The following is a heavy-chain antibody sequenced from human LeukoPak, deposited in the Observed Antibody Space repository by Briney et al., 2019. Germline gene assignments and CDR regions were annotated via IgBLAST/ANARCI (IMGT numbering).Heavy chain of an antibody. Sequence: PGGSLRLSCAASGFTFSSYTMSWVRQAPGKGLEWVSAISGSGGSTYYADSVKGRFTISRDNSKNTLYLQMNSLRAEDTAVYYCAKDLEIAAAGPYFDYWGQGTLVTVSS. D-gene: IGHD6-13*01. CDR2: ISGSGGST. CDR1: GFTFSSYT. J-gene: IGHJ4*02. CDR3: AKDLEIAAAGPYFDY. V-gene: IGHV3-23*01.